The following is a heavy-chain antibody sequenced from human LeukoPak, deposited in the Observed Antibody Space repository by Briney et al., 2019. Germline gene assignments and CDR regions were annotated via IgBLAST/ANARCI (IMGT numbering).Heavy chain of an antibody. V-gene: IGHV4-59*01. CDR2: IYYSGST. D-gene: IGHD3-22*01. CDR3: ASLEYYYDTSGYIS. Sequence: PSETLSLTCTVSGGSISSYYWSWIRQPPGKGLEWIGYIYYSGSTSYNTSLESRLTISEDTSRNQFSLKLSSVTAADTAVYYCASLEYYYDTSGYISWGQGTLVTLCS. J-gene: IGHJ4*02. CDR1: GGSISSYY.